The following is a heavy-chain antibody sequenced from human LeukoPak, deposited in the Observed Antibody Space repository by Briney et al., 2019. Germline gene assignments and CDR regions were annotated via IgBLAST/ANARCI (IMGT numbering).Heavy chain of an antibody. J-gene: IGHJ4*02. CDR2: ISGYNGNT. CDR1: GYSFSNYG. D-gene: IGHD7-27*01. Sequence: ASVKVSCKASGYSFSNYGVSWVRQAPGQGLQWMGWISGYNGNTNYAQQFQGRVTMTSDTSTSTAYMELMSPTSDDTAVYYCARDQAGITGAPFEYWGQGTLVTVSS. V-gene: IGHV1-18*01. CDR3: ARDQAGITGAPFEY.